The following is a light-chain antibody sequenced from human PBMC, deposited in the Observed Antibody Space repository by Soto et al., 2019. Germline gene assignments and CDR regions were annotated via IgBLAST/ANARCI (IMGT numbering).Light chain of an antibody. Sequence: QSVLTQPPSVSGAPGQRVTISCSGGSSNIGAGYDVHWYQHLPGTAPKLLIYGNTNRPSGVRDRFSGSKSGTSASLAITGLQAEDEADYYGQSYDSSLSGYMFGGGTKLTVL. CDR2: GNT. CDR1: SSNIGAGYD. J-gene: IGLJ3*02. V-gene: IGLV1-40*01. CDR3: QSYDSSLSGYM.